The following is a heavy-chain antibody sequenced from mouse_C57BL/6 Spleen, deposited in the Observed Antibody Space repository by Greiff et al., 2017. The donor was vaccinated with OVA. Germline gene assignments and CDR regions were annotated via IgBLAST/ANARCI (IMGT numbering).Heavy chain of an antibody. CDR1: GYTFTSYW. J-gene: IGHJ4*01. Sequence: VQLQESGAELVRPGSSVKLSCKASGYTFTSYWMHWVKQRPIQGLEWIGNIDPSDSETHYNQKFKDKATLTVDKSSSTAYMQLSSLTSEDSAVYYCARLMVTTKNYAMDYWGQGTSVTVSS. CDR3: ARLMVTTKNYAMDY. V-gene: IGHV1-52*01. D-gene: IGHD2-2*01. CDR2: IDPSDSET.